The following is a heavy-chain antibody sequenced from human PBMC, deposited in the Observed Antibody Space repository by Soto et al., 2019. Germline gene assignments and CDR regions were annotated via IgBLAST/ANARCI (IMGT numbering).Heavy chain of an antibody. Sequence: EVQLVDSGGGWVQPGGSLRLSCAASGFTFSSYAMSWVRQAPGKGLEWVSVISGSGDSTYYADSVRGRFTISRDNSKNTLYLQMNSLRAEDTAVYYCAKDRDGAAAGPTKFYGMDVWGQGTTVTVSS. CDR3: AKDRDGAAAGPTKFYGMDV. CDR2: ISGSGDST. J-gene: IGHJ6*02. CDR1: GFTFSSYA. D-gene: IGHD6-13*01. V-gene: IGHV3-23*04.